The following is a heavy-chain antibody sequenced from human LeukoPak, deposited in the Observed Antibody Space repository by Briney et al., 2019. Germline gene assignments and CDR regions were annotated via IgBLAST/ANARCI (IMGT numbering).Heavy chain of an antibody. D-gene: IGHD2-2*01. CDR1: GFTFSNAW. Sequence: GGSLRLSCVASGFTFSNAWMNWVRQAPGKGLEWVGRIKSKTDGGTTDYAAPVKGRITISRDDSTNTLHLQMNSLKTEDTAMYYCARVCNTIACYGGNFDYWGQGTLATVSS. CDR3: ARVCNTIACYGGNFDY. J-gene: IGHJ4*02. V-gene: IGHV3-15*01. CDR2: IKSKTDGGTT.